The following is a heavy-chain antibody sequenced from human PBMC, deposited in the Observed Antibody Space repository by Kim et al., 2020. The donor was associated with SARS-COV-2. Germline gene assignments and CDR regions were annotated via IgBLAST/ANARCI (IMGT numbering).Heavy chain of an antibody. CDR3: AKDILVSWEMGNYFHYYGMDV. Sequence: GGSLRLSCAASGFTFDDYTMHWVRQAPGKGLEWVSLISWDGGSTYYADSVKGRFTISRDNSKNSLYLQMNSLRTEDTALYYCAKDILVSWEMGNYFHYYGMDVWGQGTTVTVSS. D-gene: IGHD1-26*01. V-gene: IGHV3-43*01. CDR1: GFTFDDYT. CDR2: ISWDGGST. J-gene: IGHJ6*02.